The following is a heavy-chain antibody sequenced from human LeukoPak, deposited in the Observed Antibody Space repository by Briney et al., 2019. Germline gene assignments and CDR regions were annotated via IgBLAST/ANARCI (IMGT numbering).Heavy chain of an antibody. Sequence: ASVNVSCKASGYTFTSYGISWVRQAPGQGLEWMGWISAYNGNTNYAQKLQGRVTMTTDTSTSTAYMELRSLRSDDTAVYYCARYYCTNGVCYTVGAFDYWGQGTLVTVSS. CDR2: ISAYNGNT. D-gene: IGHD2-8*01. CDR1: GYTFTSYG. CDR3: ARYYCTNGVCYTVGAFDY. V-gene: IGHV1-18*01. J-gene: IGHJ4*02.